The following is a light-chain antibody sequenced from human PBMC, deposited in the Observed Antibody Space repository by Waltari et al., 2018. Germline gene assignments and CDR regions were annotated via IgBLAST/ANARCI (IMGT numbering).Light chain of an antibody. V-gene: IGKV2-30*01. CDR3: MQGTHWPWT. CDR1: QTLIYTDGNTY. Sequence: DVVMTQSPPSLPVTLGQPASMSGRSSQTLIYTDGNTYLSWFLQRPGQSPRRLIYKVSDRDPGVPDRFRGSGSGTDFTLRIKKVEAEDVGVYYCMQGTHWPWTFGQGTKMEIE. J-gene: IGKJ1*01. CDR2: KVS.